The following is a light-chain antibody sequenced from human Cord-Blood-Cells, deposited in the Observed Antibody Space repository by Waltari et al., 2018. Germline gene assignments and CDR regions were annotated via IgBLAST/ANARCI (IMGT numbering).Light chain of an antibody. CDR2: DAS. V-gene: IGKV3-11*01. Sequence: EIVLTQSPATLSLSPGERATLSCRASQSVSSYLAWSQQKPGQAPRLLIYDASNRATGIPARFSGSGSGTDFTLTISSLEPEDFAVYYCQQRSNWPPYTVGQGTKLEIK. CDR3: QQRSNWPPYT. J-gene: IGKJ2*01. CDR1: QSVSSY.